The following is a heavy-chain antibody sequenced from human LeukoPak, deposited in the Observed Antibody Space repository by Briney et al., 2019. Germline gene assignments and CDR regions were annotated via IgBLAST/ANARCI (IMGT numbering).Heavy chain of an antibody. CDR1: GYTFTSYG. V-gene: IGHV1-18*04. D-gene: IGHD2-15*01. CDR3: ARDADRCRDYPKYNWFDP. Sequence: ASVKVSCKASGYTFTSYGISWVRQAPRQGLEWMGWISAYNGNTNYAQKLQGRVTMTTDTSTSTAYMELRSLRSDDTAVYYCARDADRCRDYPKYNWFDPWGQGSLVTVSS. J-gene: IGHJ5*02. CDR2: ISAYNGNT.